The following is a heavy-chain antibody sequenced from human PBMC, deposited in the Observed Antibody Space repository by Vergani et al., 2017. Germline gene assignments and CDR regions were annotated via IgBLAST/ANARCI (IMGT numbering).Heavy chain of an antibody. Sequence: QITLKESGPTLVKPTQTLTLTCTFSGFSLNTRGVSVAWIRQPPGKALDWLALIYWNDDQHYSPSLNNRVTITKDTSKNQGVLTMTNMDYVDTGTYYCAYMKTECGTTGCFDPGDYYYYMDVWGKGTTVTVSS. V-gene: IGHV2-5*04. J-gene: IGHJ6*03. CDR1: GFSLNTRGVS. CDR3: AYMKTECGTTGCFDPGDYYYYMDV. CDR2: IYWNDDQ. D-gene: IGHD1-7*01.